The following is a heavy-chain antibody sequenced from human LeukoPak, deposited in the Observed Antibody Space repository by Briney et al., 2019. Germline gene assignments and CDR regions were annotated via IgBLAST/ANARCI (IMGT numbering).Heavy chain of an antibody. Sequence: PSQTLSLTCGISGDSVSSNSVAWNWIRQSPSRGLEWLGRTYYRSKWYNEYAVFVKSRITIKSDTSKNQFSLQLNSVTPKDTAVYYCATDVDTAMPYWGQGTLVTVSS. V-gene: IGHV6-1*01. CDR1: GDSVSSNSVA. CDR3: ATDVDTAMPY. J-gene: IGHJ4*02. D-gene: IGHD5-18*01. CDR2: TYYRSKWYN.